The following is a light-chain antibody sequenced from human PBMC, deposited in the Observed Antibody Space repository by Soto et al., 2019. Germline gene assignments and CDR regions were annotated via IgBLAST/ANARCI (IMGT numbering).Light chain of an antibody. CDR1: QSVSSSY. J-gene: IGKJ2*01. CDR3: QQYGSSPGYT. V-gene: IGKV3D-20*01. CDR2: DAS. Sequence: EIVLTQSPATLSLSPGERATLSCGASQSVSSSYLVWYQQKPGLAPRLLIYDASSRATGIPDRFSGSGSGTDFTLTISRLEPEDFAVYYCQQYGSSPGYTFGQGTKLEIK.